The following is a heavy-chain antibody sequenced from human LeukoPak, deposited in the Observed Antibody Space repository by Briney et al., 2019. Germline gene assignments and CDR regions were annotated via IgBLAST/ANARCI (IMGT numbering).Heavy chain of an antibody. CDR2: ISAYNGNT. V-gene: IGHV1-18*01. CDR1: GYTFTSYG. D-gene: IGHD3-22*01. J-gene: IGHJ3*01. Sequence: GASXXXXXKASGYTFTSYGISWVRQAPGQGLEWMGWISAYNGNTNYAQKLQGRVTMTTDTSTSTAYMELRSLRSDDTAVYYCARGTDRLGMIVVIITPGAFDVWGQGTMVTVSS. CDR3: ARGTDRLGMIVVIITPGAFDV.